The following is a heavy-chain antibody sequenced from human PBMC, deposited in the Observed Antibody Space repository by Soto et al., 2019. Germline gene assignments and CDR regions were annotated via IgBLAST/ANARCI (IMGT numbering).Heavy chain of an antibody. CDR1: GFTFSSYW. J-gene: IGHJ2*01. Sequence: GGSLRLSCAASGFTFSSYWMSWVRQAPGKGLEWVANIKQDGSEKYYVDSVKGRFTISRDNAKNSLYLQMNSLRAEDTAVYYCARDPLGTGYGDYGWYFDLWGRGTLVTVSS. CDR2: IKQDGSEK. CDR3: ARDPLGTGYGDYGWYFDL. D-gene: IGHD4-17*01. V-gene: IGHV3-7*01.